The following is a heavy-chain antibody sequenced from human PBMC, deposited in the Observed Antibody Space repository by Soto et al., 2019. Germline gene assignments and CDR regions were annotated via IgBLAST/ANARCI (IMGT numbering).Heavy chain of an antibody. Sequence: GGSLRLSCAASGFTFSSYAMHWVRQAPGKGLEWVAVISYDGSNKYYADSVKGRFTISRDNSKNTLYLQMNSLRAEDTAVYYCARATYCSSTRCYKGWYGMDVWGQGTTVTVSS. CDR3: ARATYCSSTRCYKGWYGMDV. CDR2: ISYDGSNK. CDR1: GFTFSSYA. D-gene: IGHD2-2*02. V-gene: IGHV3-30-3*01. J-gene: IGHJ6*02.